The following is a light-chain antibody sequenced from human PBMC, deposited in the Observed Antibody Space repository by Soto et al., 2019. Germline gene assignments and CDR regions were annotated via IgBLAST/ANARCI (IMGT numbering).Light chain of an antibody. Sequence: DIQMTQSPSSLSASVGDRVTITCRASQSVTTWLAWYQQKPGKAPKLLVYAASSLEAGVPSRFSGSGSETDFTLTINSLQPEDSATYYCQQYESSSQTFGQGTKVEI. CDR1: QSVTTW. J-gene: IGKJ1*01. CDR3: QQYESSSQT. V-gene: IGKV1-5*01. CDR2: AAS.